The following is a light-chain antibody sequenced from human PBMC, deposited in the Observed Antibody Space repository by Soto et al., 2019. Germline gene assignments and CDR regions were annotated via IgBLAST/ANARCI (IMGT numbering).Light chain of an antibody. V-gene: IGLV7-43*01. Sequence: QAVVTQEPSLTVSPGGTGTLTCGSSTGAVTSGYYPNWCQQKPGQAPRPLIYSTSNKYSWTPARFSGSLLGGKAALTLSRVQSEDGADYYCLLYYGGVHVFGTRTKLTVL. CDR3: LLYYGGVHV. CDR2: STS. J-gene: IGLJ1*01. CDR1: TGAVTSGYY.